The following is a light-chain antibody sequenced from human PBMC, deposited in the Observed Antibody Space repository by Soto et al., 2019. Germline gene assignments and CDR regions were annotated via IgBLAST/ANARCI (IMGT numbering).Light chain of an antibody. CDR1: SSDVGGYGY. CDR3: SSYSKTSPVI. Sequence: QSALTQPASMSGSPGQSITISCTGTSSDVGGYGYVSWYQQHPSKPPKLMIYDVSDRPSGVSNRFSGSKSGNTASLTISGLQAEDDADYYCSSYSKTSPVIFGGGTKLTVL. CDR2: DVS. V-gene: IGLV2-14*03. J-gene: IGLJ2*01.